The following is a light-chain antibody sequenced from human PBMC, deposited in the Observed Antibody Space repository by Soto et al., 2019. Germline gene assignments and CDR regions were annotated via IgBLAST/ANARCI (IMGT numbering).Light chain of an antibody. CDR1: SGSVSSSNS. V-gene: IGLV8-61*01. CDR2: STN. Sequence: QTVVTQEPSFSVSPGGTVTLTCALSSGSVSSSNSPSWYQQTPGQASRTLIYSTNTRSSGVPDRFSGSILGNKAALTITGTQADDESDYYCGLYMGSGTWLFGGGTKVTVL. J-gene: IGLJ3*02. CDR3: GLYMGSGTWL.